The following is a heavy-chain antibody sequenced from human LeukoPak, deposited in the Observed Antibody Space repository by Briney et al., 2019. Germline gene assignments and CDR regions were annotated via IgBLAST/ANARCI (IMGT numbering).Heavy chain of an antibody. V-gene: IGHV1-2*02. CDR1: GYTFTGYY. Sequence: AASVKVSCKASGYTFTGYYMHWVRQAPGQGLEWMGWINPNSGGTNYAQKFQGRVTMTRDTSISTAYMELSRLRSDDTAVYYCARALFPDVLRYFDWLLLGAFDIWGQGTMVTVSS. CDR2: INPNSGGT. J-gene: IGHJ3*02. D-gene: IGHD3-9*01. CDR3: ARALFPDVLRYFDWLLLGAFDI.